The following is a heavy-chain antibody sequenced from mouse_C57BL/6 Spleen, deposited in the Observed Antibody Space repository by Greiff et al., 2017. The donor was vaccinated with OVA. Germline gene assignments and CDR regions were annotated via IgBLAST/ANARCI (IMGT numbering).Heavy chain of an antibody. V-gene: IGHV1-69*01. Sequence: QVQLQQSGAELVMPGASVKLSCKASGYTFTSYWMHWVKQRPGQGLEWIGEIDPSDSYTNYNQKFKGKSTLTVDKSSSTAYMQLSSLTSEDSAVYYCARPAQAYYFDYWGQGTTLTVSS. J-gene: IGHJ2*01. CDR3: ARPAQAYYFDY. D-gene: IGHD3-2*02. CDR1: GYTFTSYW. CDR2: IDPSDSYT.